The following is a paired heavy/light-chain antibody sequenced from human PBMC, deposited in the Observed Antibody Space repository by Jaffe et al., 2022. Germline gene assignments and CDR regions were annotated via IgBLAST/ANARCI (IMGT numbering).Light chain of an antibody. V-gene: IGLV2-14*01. Sequence: QSALTQPASVSGSPGQSITISCTGTSSDVGGYNYVSWYQQHPGKAPKLMIYEVSNRPSGVSNRFSGSKSGNTASLTISGLQAEDEADYYCSSYTSSSTQGFGGGTKLTVL. CDR1: SSDVGGYNY. CDR3: SSYTSSSTQG. J-gene: IGLJ3*02. CDR2: EVS.
Heavy chain of an antibody. V-gene: IGHV3-43D*04. J-gene: IGHJ6*03. D-gene: IGHD4-17*01. Sequence: EVQLVESGGVVVQPGGSLRLSCAASGFTFDDYAMHWVRQAPGKGLEWVSLISWDGGSTYYADSVKGRFTISRDNSKNSLYLQMNSLRAEDTALYYCAKDMVHDYGDYSLFHYMDVWGKGTTVTVSS. CDR2: ISWDGGST. CDR3: AKDMVHDYGDYSLFHYMDV. CDR1: GFTFDDYA.